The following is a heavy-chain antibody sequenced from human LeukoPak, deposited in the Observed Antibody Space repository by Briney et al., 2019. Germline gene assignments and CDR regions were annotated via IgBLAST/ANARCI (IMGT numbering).Heavy chain of an antibody. CDR2: IYYSGST. V-gene: IGHV4-39*01. Sequence: SSETLSLTCTVSGDSITSSDYSWGWIRQPPGKGLEWIGSIYYSGSTYYNPSLKSRVTISVDTSKNQFSLKLSSVTAADTAVYYCATFRFTYALSAYWGQGTLVTVSS. D-gene: IGHD3-16*01. CDR1: GDSITSSDYS. CDR3: ATFRFTYALSAY. J-gene: IGHJ4*02.